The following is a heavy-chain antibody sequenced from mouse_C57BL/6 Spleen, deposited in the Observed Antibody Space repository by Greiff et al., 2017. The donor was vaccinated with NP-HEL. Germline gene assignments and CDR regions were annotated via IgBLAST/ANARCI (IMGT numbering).Heavy chain of an antibody. V-gene: IGHV1-19*01. CDR1: GYTFTDYY. D-gene: IGHD1-1*01. J-gene: IGHJ4*01. CDR3: ARFITTVVATRSYAMDY. Sequence: VQLQQSGPVLVKPGASVKMSCKASGYTFTDYYMNWVKQSHGKSLEWIGVINPYNGGPSYNQKFKGKATLTVDKSSSTAYMELNSLTSEDSAVYYCARFITTVVATRSYAMDYWGQGTSVTVSS. CDR2: INPYNGGP.